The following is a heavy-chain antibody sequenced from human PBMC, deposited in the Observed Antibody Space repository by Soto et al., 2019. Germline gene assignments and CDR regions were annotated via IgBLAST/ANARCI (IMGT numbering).Heavy chain of an antibody. D-gene: IGHD6-19*01. V-gene: IGHV2-70*01. CDR2: IDWDDDK. J-gene: IGHJ6*02. CDR1: GSSLSTSGMC. Sequence: SGPTLVNPTQTLTLTCTFSGSSLSTSGMCVSWIRQPPGKALEWLALIDWDDDKYYSTSLKTRLTISKDTSKNQVVLTMTNMDPVDTATYYCARSSGWYGYYYYGMDVWGQGTTVTVSS. CDR3: ARSSGWYGYYYYGMDV.